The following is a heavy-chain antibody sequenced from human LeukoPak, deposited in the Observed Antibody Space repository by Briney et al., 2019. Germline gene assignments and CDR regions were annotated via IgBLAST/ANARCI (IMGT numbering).Heavy chain of an antibody. J-gene: IGHJ4*02. CDR3: AKLVAYGDYERGSDY. D-gene: IGHD4-17*01. V-gene: IGHV3-30*18. CDR1: GFTFSSYG. Sequence: GGSLRLSCAASGFTFSSYGMHWVRQAPGKGLEWVAVISYDGSNKYYADSVKGRFTISRDNSKNTLYLQMNSLRAEDTAVYYCAKLVAYGDYERGSDYWGQGTLVTVSS. CDR2: ISYDGSNK.